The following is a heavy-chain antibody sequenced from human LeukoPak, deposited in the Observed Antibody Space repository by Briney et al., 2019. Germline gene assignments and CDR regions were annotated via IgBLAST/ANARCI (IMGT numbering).Heavy chain of an antibody. Sequence: SVKVSCKASGGTFSSYAISWVRQAPGQGLEWMGRIIPILGIANYAQKFQGRVTITADKSTSTAYMELSSLRSEDTAVYYCGAGSKPYYYYGMDVWGQGTRSPSP. J-gene: IGHJ6*02. CDR1: GGTFSSYA. CDR2: IIPILGIA. V-gene: IGHV1-69*04. CDR3: GAGSKPYYYYGMDV. D-gene: IGHD3-10*01.